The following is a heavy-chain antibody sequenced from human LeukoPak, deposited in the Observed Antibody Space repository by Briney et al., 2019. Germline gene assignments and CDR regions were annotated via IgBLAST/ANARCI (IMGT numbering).Heavy chain of an antibody. Sequence: KTGGSLRLSCAASGFTFSRYWMSWVRQAPGKGLEWVGRIKTKTDGGTPDYAAPVKGRFTISRDDSRNTLYLQMNSLKTEDTAVYYCTTYRVGEQWMIPNYWGQGTLVTVSS. J-gene: IGHJ4*02. D-gene: IGHD6-19*01. CDR2: IKTKTDGGTP. V-gene: IGHV3-15*01. CDR3: TTYRVGEQWMIPNY. CDR1: GFTFSRYW.